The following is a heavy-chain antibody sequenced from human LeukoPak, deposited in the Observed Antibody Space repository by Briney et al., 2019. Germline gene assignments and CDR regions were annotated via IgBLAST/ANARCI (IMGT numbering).Heavy chain of an antibody. J-gene: IGHJ4*02. D-gene: IGHD3-10*01. CDR2: VYYSGST. V-gene: IGHV4-39*07. CDR3: ARYGGSGTYFFDY. CDR1: GGSISSSSYY. Sequence: SETLSLTCTVSGGSISSSSYYWGWIRQPPGKGLEWIGSVYYSGSTHYNPSLKSRVTISLDRSKNQFSLKLSSVTAADTAVYYCARYGGSGTYFFDYWGRGTLVTVSS.